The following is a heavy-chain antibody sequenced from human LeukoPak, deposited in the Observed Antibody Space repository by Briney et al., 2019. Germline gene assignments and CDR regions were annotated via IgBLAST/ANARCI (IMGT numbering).Heavy chain of an antibody. CDR3: AREYTNAFDI. CDR1: GGSISSYY. CDR2: IYYSGST. V-gene: IGHV4-59*01. J-gene: IGHJ3*02. D-gene: IGHD1-1*01. Sequence: PSETLSLTCTVSGGSISSYYWSWIRQPPGKGLEWIGYIYYSGSTNYNPSLKSRVTISVDTSKNQFSLKLSSVIAADTAVYYCAREYTNAFDIWGQGTMVTVSS.